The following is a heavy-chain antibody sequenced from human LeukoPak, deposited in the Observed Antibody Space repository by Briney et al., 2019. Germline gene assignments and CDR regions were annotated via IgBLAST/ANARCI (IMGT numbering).Heavy chain of an antibody. J-gene: IGHJ4*02. Sequence: ASVKVSCKASGYTFTSYAMHWVRQAPGQRLEWMGWINAGNGNTKYSQKFQGRVTITRDTSASTAYMELSSLRSEDTAVYYCASGPPGLGWYSGSSYFDYWGQGTLVTVSS. CDR2: INAGNGNT. V-gene: IGHV1-3*01. CDR3: ASGPPGLGWYSGSSYFDY. D-gene: IGHD1-26*01. CDR1: GYTFTSYA.